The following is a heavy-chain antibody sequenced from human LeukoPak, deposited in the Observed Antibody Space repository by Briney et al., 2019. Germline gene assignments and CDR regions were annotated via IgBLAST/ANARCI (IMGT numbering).Heavy chain of an antibody. D-gene: IGHD1-26*01. V-gene: IGHV1-69*04. CDR2: IIPILGIA. CDR3: ARDRVSGNPYSFDY. Sequence: SVKVSCKASGGTFSIYTISWVRQAPGQGLEWMGRIIPILGIANYAQKFQGRVTITADKSTSTAYMELSSLRSEDTAVYYCARDRVSGNPYSFDYWGQGTLVTVSS. CDR1: GGTFSIYT. J-gene: IGHJ4*02.